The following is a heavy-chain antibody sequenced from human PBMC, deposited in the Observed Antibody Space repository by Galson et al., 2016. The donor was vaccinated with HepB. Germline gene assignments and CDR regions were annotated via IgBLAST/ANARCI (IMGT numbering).Heavy chain of an antibody. Sequence: SVKVSCKASGYTFNKYGFIWVRQAPGQGLEWMGWIGVYKGDTKYAPKVQGRVTMTADTPTSTVYMERRSLRSDDTAVYYCARDRDTRGSWYGGVSDWGQGTLVTVSS. CDR1: GYTFNKYG. D-gene: IGHD6-13*01. J-gene: IGHJ1*01. CDR2: IGVYKGDT. V-gene: IGHV1-18*01. CDR3: ARDRDTRGSWYGGVSD.